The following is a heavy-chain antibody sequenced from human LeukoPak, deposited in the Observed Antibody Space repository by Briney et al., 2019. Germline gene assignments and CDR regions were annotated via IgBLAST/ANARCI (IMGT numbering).Heavy chain of an antibody. CDR2: INHSGST. CDR1: GGSFSSYY. V-gene: IGHV4-34*01. J-gene: IGHJ4*02. D-gene: IGHD6-6*01. Sequence: SETLSLTCAVYGGSFSSYYWSWIRQPPGKGLEWIGEINHSGSTNYNPSLKSRVTISVDTSKNQFSLKLSSVTAADTAVYYCARGPRNSIAARRRRSFDYWGQGTLVTVSS. CDR3: ARGPRNSIAARRRRSFDY.